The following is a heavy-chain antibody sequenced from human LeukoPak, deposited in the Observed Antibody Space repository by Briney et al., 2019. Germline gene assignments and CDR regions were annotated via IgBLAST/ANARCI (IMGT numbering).Heavy chain of an antibody. CDR3: AREWTYYYDSSGHTVRYFDY. Sequence: SETLSLTCTVSGGSISSYYWSWIRQPPGKGLEGIGYIYYSGSTNYNPSLKSRVTISVDTSKNQFSRKLNSVTAADTAVYYCAREWTYYYDSSGHTVRYFDYWGQGTLVTVSS. J-gene: IGHJ4*02. CDR2: IYYSGST. D-gene: IGHD3-22*01. V-gene: IGHV4-59*01. CDR1: GGSISSYY.